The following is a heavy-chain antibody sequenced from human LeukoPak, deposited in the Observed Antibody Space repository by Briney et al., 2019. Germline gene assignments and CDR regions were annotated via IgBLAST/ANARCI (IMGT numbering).Heavy chain of an antibody. CDR2: IYYSGST. CDR1: GGSISSGGYY. V-gene: IGHV4-31*03. CDR3: ARDSVDSSGYYHYFDY. Sequence: SETLSLTCTVSGGSISSGGYYWSWIRQHPGKGLEWIGFIYYSGSTYYNPSLKSRVTISVDTSKIQFSLKLSSVTAADTAVYNCARDSVDSSGYYHYFDYWGQGTLVTVSS. D-gene: IGHD3-22*01. J-gene: IGHJ4*02.